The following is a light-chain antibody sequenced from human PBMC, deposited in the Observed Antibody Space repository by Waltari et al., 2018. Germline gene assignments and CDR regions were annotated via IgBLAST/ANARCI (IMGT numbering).Light chain of an antibody. J-gene: IGKJ4*01. CDR2: DAS. V-gene: IGKV3-11*01. Sequence: EVVLTQSPATLSLSPVERATLSCRASHNISRYLGWYQQKPGQPPRLLIYDASNRATGVPDRVTGSGSGTDFTLTISSLEPEDLAVYYCQQRSSWLPLTFGGGTKVEIK. CDR3: QQRSSWLPLT. CDR1: HNISRY.